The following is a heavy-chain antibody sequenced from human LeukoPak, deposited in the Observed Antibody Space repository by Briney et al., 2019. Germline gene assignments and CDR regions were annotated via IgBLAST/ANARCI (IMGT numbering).Heavy chain of an antibody. D-gene: IGHD3-22*01. CDR2: IYYSGST. CDR3: ARASSGYYYDCFDY. J-gene: IGHJ4*02. V-gene: IGHV4-39*07. CDR1: GGSISSYY. Sequence: SETLSLTCTASGGSISSYYWGWIRQPPGKGLEWFGSIYYSGSTYYNPSLKSRVTISVDTSKNQFSLKLSSVTAADTAVYYCARASSGYYYDCFDYWGQGTLVTVSS.